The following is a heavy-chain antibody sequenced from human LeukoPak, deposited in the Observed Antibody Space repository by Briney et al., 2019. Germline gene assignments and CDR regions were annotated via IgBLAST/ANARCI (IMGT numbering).Heavy chain of an antibody. Sequence: SETLSLTCIVSGGSIRNYNNYWGWIRQPPGKGLEWIGSVYYTGSTYYNPSLQSRITVSVDTSKNQFSLKLSSVTAADTAVYYCARVRLLDDDRTIDYWGQGTLVTVSS. CDR3: ARVRLLDDDRTIDY. J-gene: IGHJ4*02. D-gene: IGHD1-1*01. CDR2: VYYTGST. V-gene: IGHV4-39*01. CDR1: GGSIRNYNNY.